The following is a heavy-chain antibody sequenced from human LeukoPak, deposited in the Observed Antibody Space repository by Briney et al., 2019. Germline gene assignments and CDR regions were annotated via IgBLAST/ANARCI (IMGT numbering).Heavy chain of an antibody. V-gene: IGHV3-23*01. CDR1: GFTFSSYA. J-gene: IGHJ4*02. CDR3: ARDAIDSSGFDFDY. D-gene: IGHD3-22*01. Sequence: GGSLRLSCAASGFTFSSYAMSWVRQAPGKGLEWVSAISGSGGSTYYADSVKGRFTISRDNSKNTPYLQMNSLRAEDTAVYYCARDAIDSSGFDFDYWGQGTLVTVSS. CDR2: ISGSGGST.